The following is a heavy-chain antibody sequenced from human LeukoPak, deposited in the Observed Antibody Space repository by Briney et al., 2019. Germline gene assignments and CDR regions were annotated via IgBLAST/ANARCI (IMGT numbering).Heavy chain of an antibody. D-gene: IGHD3-22*01. CDR2: ISTSSSYT. J-gene: IGHJ4*02. CDR3: TRGDYYDGSVGY. CDR1: GFTFSDFN. Sequence: GGSLRLSCAASGFTFSDFNMNWIRQAPGKGLEWVSYISTSSSYTNYADSVKGRFTISRDDAKSSLFLQMNTLRAEDTAVYYCTRGDYYDGSVGYWGQGTLVTVSS. V-gene: IGHV3-11*05.